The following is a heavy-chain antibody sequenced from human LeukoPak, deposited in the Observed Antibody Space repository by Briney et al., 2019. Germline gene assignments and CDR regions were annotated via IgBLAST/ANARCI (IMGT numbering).Heavy chain of an antibody. CDR2: IYYSGST. V-gene: IGHV4-61*05. J-gene: IGHJ4*02. D-gene: IGHD3-9*01. CDR3: ARRTILTGSDY. CDR1: GGSISSNSYY. Sequence: SETLSLTCTVSGGSISSNSYYWGWIRQPPGTGLEWIGYIYYSGSTNYNPSLKSRVTISVDTSKNQFSLKLSSVTAADTAVYYCARRTILTGSDYWGQGTLVTVSS.